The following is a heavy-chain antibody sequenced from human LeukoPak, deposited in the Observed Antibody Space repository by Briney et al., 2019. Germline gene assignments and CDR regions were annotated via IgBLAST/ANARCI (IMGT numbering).Heavy chain of an antibody. CDR1: GYTFTSYG. J-gene: IGHJ5*02. V-gene: IGHV1-18*01. D-gene: IGHD3-10*01. CDR3: ARDKGSGSYYNWFDP. Sequence: ASVKVSCKASGYTFTSYGISWVRQAPGQGLEWMGWISAYNGSTNYAQKLQGRVTMTTDTSTSTAYMELRSLRSDDTAVYYCARDKGSGSYYNWFDPWGQGTLVTVPS. CDR2: ISAYNGST.